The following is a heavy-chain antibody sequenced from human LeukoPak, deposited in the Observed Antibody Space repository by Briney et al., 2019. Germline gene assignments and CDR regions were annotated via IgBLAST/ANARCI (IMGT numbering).Heavy chain of an antibody. D-gene: IGHD1-26*01. CDR1: GFTFSSYA. V-gene: IGHV3-30-3*01. CDR2: ISYDGSNK. Sequence: GRSLRLSCAASGFTFSSYAMHWVRQAPGKGLEWVAVISYDGSNKYYADSVKGRFTISRDNSKNTLYLQMNSLRAEDTAVYYCARDGQWDSGYYHYYGMDVWGQGTTVTVSS. CDR3: ARDGQWDSGYYHYYGMDV. J-gene: IGHJ6*02.